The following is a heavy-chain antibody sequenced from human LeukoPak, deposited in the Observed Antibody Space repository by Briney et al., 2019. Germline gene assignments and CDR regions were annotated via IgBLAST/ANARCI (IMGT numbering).Heavy chain of an antibody. J-gene: IGHJ4*02. CDR1: GYTFTSYY. D-gene: IGHD3-9*01. CDR2: INPSGGST. Sequence: GASVKVSCKASGYTFTSYYMHWVRQAPGQGLEWMGIINPSGGSTSYAQKFQGRVTMTRDTSTSTVYMELSSLRSEDTAVYYCARDIWTYYDILTAQSNLDYWAQGTLVTVSS. V-gene: IGHV1-46*01. CDR3: ARDIWTYYDILTAQSNLDY.